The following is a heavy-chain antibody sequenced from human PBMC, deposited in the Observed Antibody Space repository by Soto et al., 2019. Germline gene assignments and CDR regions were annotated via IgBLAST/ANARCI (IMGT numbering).Heavy chain of an antibody. D-gene: IGHD2-8*01. CDR1: GFTFRSFT. CDR2: ISSNSAYI. J-gene: IGHJ4*02. CDR3: VGRLTSIYNYFDS. Sequence: PGGSLRLSCAASGFTFRSFTMNWVRQAPGKGLEWVSTISSNSAYIYYTDALRGRFTISRDNAKNSLHLQMNSLRAEDTAIYYCVGRLTSIYNYFDSWGQGTQVTVSS. V-gene: IGHV3-21*04.